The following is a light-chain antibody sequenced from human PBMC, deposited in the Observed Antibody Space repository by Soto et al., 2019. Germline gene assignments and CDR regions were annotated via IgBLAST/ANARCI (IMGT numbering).Light chain of an antibody. V-gene: IGKV3-15*01. J-gene: IGKJ5*01. CDR3: HHYNYRST. CDR2: GAS. CDR1: QSVSSN. Sequence: EIVMTQSPVTLSVSPGERATLSCRASQSVSSNLAWYQQKPGQAPRLLIYGASTRATGIPARFSGSGSGTEFTLTISSLQAEDFAVYYCHHYNYRSTFGPGTRLEIK.